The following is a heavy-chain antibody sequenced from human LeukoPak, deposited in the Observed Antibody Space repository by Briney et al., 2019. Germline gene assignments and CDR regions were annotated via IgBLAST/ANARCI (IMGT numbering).Heavy chain of an antibody. CDR1: GFTFSTYN. CDR3: ARGGLWFGELPGGLFDY. V-gene: IGHV3-48*04. J-gene: IGHJ4*02. Sequence: GGSLRLSCAASGFTFSTYNMNWVRQAPGKGLEWVSHITSSSTNIYYADSVKGRFTISRDNAKNSLYLQMNSLRAEDTAVYYCARGGLWFGELPGGLFDYWGQGTLVTVSS. D-gene: IGHD3-10*01. CDR2: ITSSSTNI.